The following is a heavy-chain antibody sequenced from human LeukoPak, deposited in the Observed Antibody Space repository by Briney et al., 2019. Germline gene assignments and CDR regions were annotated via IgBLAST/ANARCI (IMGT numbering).Heavy chain of an antibody. Sequence: GGSLRLSCAASGFTFSSYWMHWVRQAPGKGLVWVSLISWDGGSTYYADSVKGRFTISRDNSKNSLYLQMNSLRAEDTALYYCAKVFDRYSGSYFGFDYWGQGTLVTVSS. J-gene: IGHJ4*02. D-gene: IGHD1-26*01. CDR1: GFTFSSYW. CDR2: ISWDGGST. CDR3: AKVFDRYSGSYFGFDY. V-gene: IGHV3-43D*03.